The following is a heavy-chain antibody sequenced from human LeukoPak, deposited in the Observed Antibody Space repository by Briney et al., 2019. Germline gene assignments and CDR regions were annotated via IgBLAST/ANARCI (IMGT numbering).Heavy chain of an antibody. CDR3: ASPPYGSGSYYPLRY. J-gene: IGHJ4*02. D-gene: IGHD3-10*01. Sequence: GGSLRLSCAASGFTVSSNYMSWVRQAPGKRLEWVSVIYSGGSTYYADSVKGRFTISRDNSKNTLYLQMNSLRAEDTAVYYCASPPYGSGSYYPLRYWGQGTLVTVSS. V-gene: IGHV3-53*01. CDR2: IYSGGST. CDR1: GFTVSSNY.